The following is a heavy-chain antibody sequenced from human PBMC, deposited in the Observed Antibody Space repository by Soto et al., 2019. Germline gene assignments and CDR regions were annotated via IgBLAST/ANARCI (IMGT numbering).Heavy chain of an antibody. D-gene: IGHD1-26*01. V-gene: IGHV3-74*01. Sequence: EVQLVESGGGLVQPGGSLRLSCAGSGFTFSGDWMHWVRQAAGKGLVWVARINMDGSSTNYADSVKGRFTISRDNAKNTLYLHMNSLRVDDTAVYYCARGPRGLYHHDYWGQGALVTVSS. CDR3: ARGPRGLYHHDY. CDR1: GFTFSGDW. J-gene: IGHJ4*02. CDR2: INMDGSST.